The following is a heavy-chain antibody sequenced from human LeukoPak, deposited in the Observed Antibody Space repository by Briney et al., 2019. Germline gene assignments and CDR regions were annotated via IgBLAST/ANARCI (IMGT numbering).Heavy chain of an antibody. CDR3: ARVRLAHYYDSSGYYGHLGD. J-gene: IGHJ4*02. V-gene: IGHV3-30*03. Sequence: GGSLRLSCAASGFTFSSYGMHWVRQAPGKGLEWVAVISYDGSNKYYADSVKGRFTISRDNSKNTLYLQMNSLRAEDTAVYYCARVRLAHYYDSSGYYGHLGDWGQGTLVTVSS. D-gene: IGHD3-22*01. CDR2: ISYDGSNK. CDR1: GFTFSSYG.